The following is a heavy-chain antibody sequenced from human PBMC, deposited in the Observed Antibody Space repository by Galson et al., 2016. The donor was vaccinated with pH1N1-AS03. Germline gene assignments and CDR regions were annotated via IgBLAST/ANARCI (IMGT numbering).Heavy chain of an antibody. J-gene: IGHJ3*02. Sequence: SLRLSCAVSGFTVSSKYMSWVRQAPEKGLEWVSSIYSGGSTYYTDSVKGRFTISSDDSKATLFLQVSSRRPEDTAVYYCASVTPAWPTVGAFGIWGQGTVVTVSS. D-gene: IGHD4-23*01. CDR3: ASVTPAWPTVGAFGI. CDR1: GFTVSSKY. CDR2: IYSGGST. V-gene: IGHV3-66*02.